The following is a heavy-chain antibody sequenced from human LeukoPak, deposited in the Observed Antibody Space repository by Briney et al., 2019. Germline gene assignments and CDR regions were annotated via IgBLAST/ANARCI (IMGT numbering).Heavy chain of an antibody. CDR2: IYYSGST. Sequence: SETLSLTCAVYGGSISSNSYYWGWIRQPPGKGLEWIGSIYYSGSTYYNPSLKSRVTISVDTSKNQFSLKLSSVTAADTAVYYCARVGAFYYYYMDVWGKGTTVTVSS. J-gene: IGHJ6*03. V-gene: IGHV4-39*07. D-gene: IGHD1-26*01. CDR3: ARVGAFYYYYMDV. CDR1: GGSISSNSYY.